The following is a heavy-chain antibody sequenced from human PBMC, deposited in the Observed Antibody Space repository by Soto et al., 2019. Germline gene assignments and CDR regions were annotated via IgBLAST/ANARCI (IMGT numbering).Heavy chain of an antibody. CDR1: GGTFSSYA. Sequence: ASVKVSCKASGGTFSSYAISWVRQAPGQGLEWMGGIIPIFGTANYAQKFQGRVTITADESTSTAYMELSSLRSEDTAVYYCARDGTTEYSSSLNWFGPCGQGTLFTVSS. CDR3: ARDGTTEYSSSLNWFGP. D-gene: IGHD6-6*01. CDR2: IIPIFGTA. J-gene: IGHJ5*01. V-gene: IGHV1-69*13.